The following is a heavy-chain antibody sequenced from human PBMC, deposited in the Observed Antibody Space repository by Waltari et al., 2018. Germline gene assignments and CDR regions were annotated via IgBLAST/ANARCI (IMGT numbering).Heavy chain of an antibody. CDR3: ARLGYSGYDSPH. D-gene: IGHD5-12*01. CDR1: GGSISSVVTY. CDR2: IYYSGST. V-gene: IGHV4-39*07. Sequence: QLQLQESGPGLVKPSETLSLTCTVSGGSISSVVTYGGGLRQPPGKGLEWIGIIYYSGSTYYNPSLKSRVTISVDTSKNQFSLKLSSVTAADTAVYYCARLGYSGYDSPHWGQGTLVTVSS. J-gene: IGHJ4*02.